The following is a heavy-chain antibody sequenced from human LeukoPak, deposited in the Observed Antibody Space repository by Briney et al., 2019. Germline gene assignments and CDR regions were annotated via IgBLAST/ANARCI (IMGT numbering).Heavy chain of an antibody. CDR3: ARGPISYSSGWYVNY. Sequence: NPSETLSLTRAVCGGSFSGYDWNWIRQPPGRGLEWIGESNHSGSTNYNPSLKSRVTISVDTSKNQFSLKLTSVTAADTAVYYCARGPISYSSGWYVNYWGQGTLVTASS. CDR2: SNHSGST. J-gene: IGHJ4*02. V-gene: IGHV4-34*01. CDR1: GGSFSGYD. D-gene: IGHD6-19*01.